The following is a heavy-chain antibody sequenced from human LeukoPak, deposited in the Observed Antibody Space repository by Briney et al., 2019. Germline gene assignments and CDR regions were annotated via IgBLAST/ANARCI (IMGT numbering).Heavy chain of an antibody. D-gene: IGHD2-15*01. CDR2: ISGSGGST. J-gene: IGHJ3*02. Sequence: GGSLRLSCAASGFTFSSYAMSWVRQAPGKGLEWVSAISGSGGSTYYADSVKGRFTISRDNSKNTLYLQVNSLRDEDTAVYYCAGGVVAATRNAFDIWGQGTMVTVSS. CDR1: GFTFSSYA. CDR3: AGGVVAATRNAFDI. V-gene: IGHV3-23*01.